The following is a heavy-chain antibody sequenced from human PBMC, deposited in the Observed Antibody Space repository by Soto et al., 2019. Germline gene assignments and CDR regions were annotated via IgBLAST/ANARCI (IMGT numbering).Heavy chain of an antibody. D-gene: IGHD3-3*01. Sequence: LRLSCTASGFTFGDYAMSWVRQAPGKGLEWVGFIRSKAYGGTTEYAASVKGRFTISRDDSKSIAYLQMNSLKTEDTAVYYCTRGAGSGYLGAFDYWGQGTLVTVSS. V-gene: IGHV3-49*04. CDR2: IRSKAYGGTT. J-gene: IGHJ4*02. CDR1: GFTFGDYA. CDR3: TRGAGSGYLGAFDY.